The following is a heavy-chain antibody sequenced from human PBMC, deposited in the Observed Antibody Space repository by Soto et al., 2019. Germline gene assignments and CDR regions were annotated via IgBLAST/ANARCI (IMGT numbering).Heavy chain of an antibody. D-gene: IGHD3-22*01. CDR2: IYHSGST. V-gene: IGHV4-30-2*01. CDR3: ARYYYDSSGYYYDSSSPYNWFDP. CDR1: GGSISSGGYS. J-gene: IGHJ5*02. Sequence: SETLSLTCAVSGGSISSGGYSWSWIRQPPGKGLEWIGYIYHSGSTYYNPSLKSRVTISVDRSKNQFSLKLSSVTAADTAVYYCARYYYDSSGYYYDSSSPYNWFDPWGQGTLVTV.